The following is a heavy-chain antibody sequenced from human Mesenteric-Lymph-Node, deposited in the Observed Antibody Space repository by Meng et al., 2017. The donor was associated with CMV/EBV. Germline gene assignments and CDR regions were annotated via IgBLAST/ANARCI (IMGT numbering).Heavy chain of an antibody. Sequence: GGSLRLSCKGSGYSFTSYWIGCVRQMPGKGLEWMGIIYTGDSDTRYSTSFQGQVTISADKTISTAYLQWSSLKASDSAMYYCARRGGHVAWGQGTLVTVSS. V-gene: IGHV5-51*01. CDR2: IYTGDSDT. CDR1: GYSFTSYW. J-gene: IGHJ5*02. D-gene: IGHD3-16*01. CDR3: ARRGGHVA.